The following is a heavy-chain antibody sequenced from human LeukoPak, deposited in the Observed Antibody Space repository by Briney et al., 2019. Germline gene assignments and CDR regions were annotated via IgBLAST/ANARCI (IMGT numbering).Heavy chain of an antibody. J-gene: IGHJ4*02. CDR2: ISWDGGSS. Sequence: GGSLRLSCAASGFTFDDYAMHWVRQAPGKGLEWVSLISWDGGSSYYADSVKGRFTISRDNSKNSLYLQMNSLRAQDTALYYCAKDSQDYYGSGTYSTYLDSWGQGALVTVSS. CDR3: AKDSQDYYGSGTYSTYLDS. CDR1: GFTFDDYA. V-gene: IGHV3-43D*03. D-gene: IGHD3-10*01.